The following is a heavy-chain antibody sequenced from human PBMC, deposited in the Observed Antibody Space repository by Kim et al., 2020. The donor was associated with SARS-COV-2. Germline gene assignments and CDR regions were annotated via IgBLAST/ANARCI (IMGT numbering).Heavy chain of an antibody. CDR3: ARGDIVVVPAAIRVYGMDV. J-gene: IGHJ6*02. D-gene: IGHD2-2*02. Sequence: GRFTISRDNAKNSLYLQMNSLRDEDTAVYYCARGDIVVVPAAIRVYGMDVWGQGTTVTVSS. V-gene: IGHV3-48*02.